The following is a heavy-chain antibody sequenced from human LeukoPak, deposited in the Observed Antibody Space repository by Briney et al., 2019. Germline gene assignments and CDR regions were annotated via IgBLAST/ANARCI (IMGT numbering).Heavy chain of an antibody. J-gene: IGHJ3*02. Sequence: GGSLRLSCATSGFTFSIYAMTWVRQAPGKGLEWVSTLSGSGGSTYYADSVKGRFTISRDNSKNTLYLQMNSLRAEDTAVYYCAKPNSESYYYDSSGYYYGADAFDIWGQGTMVTVSS. CDR1: GFTFSIYA. CDR3: AKPNSESYYYDSSGYYYGADAFDI. D-gene: IGHD3-22*01. V-gene: IGHV3-23*01. CDR2: LSGSGGST.